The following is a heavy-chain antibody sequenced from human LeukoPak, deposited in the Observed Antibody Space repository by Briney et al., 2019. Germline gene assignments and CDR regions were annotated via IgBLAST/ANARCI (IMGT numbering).Heavy chain of an antibody. J-gene: IGHJ4*02. CDR3: ARGRGIVFGSMDY. CDR1: GYTFISYG. D-gene: IGHD2/OR15-2a*01. Sequence: ASVKVSCKASGYTFISYGISWVRQATGQGLEWMGWMNPNSGNTGYAQKFQGRVTMTRNTSISTAYMELSSLRSEDTAVYYCARGRGIVFGSMDYWGQGTLVTVSS. CDR2: MNPNSGNT. V-gene: IGHV1-8*02.